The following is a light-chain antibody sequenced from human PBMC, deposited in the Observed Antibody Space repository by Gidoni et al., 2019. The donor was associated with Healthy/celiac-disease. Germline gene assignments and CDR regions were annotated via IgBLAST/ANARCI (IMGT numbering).Light chain of an antibody. Sequence: DIQMTQYPSSLSASVGDRVNITCRASQSISSYLNWYPQKPGIAPKLLIYAASSLQSGVPSRFSGSVSGTYFPLTISRLQPDDFATYSCQQSYSTPWTFGQGTKVEIK. V-gene: IGKV1-39*01. CDR3: QQSYSTPWT. CDR1: QSISSY. J-gene: IGKJ1*01. CDR2: AAS.